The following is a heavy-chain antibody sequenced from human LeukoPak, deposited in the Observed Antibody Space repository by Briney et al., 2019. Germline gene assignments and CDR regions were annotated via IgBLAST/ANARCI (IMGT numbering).Heavy chain of an antibody. Sequence: GGSLRLSCAASGFTVSSNYMNWVRQAPGKGLEWVSYITYSGSTIYYADSVKGRFTISRDNAKNSLYLQMNSLRAEDTAVYYCARSLRRFGEIDFWGQGTLVTASS. J-gene: IGHJ4*02. D-gene: IGHD3-10*01. CDR3: ARSLRRFGEIDF. CDR2: ITYSGSTI. V-gene: IGHV3-48*04. CDR1: GFTVSSNY.